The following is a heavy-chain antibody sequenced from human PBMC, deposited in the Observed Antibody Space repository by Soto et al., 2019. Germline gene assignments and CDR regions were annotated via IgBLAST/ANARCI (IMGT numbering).Heavy chain of an antibody. Sequence: ASVKVSCKASGYTFTSYDINWVRQATGQGLEWMGWMNPNSGNTGYAQKFQGRVTMTRNTSISTAYMELSSLRSEDTAVYYCARELSSIAASDNWFAPWGQGSLVTGS. V-gene: IGHV1-8*01. CDR3: ARELSSIAASDNWFAP. J-gene: IGHJ5*02. CDR2: MNPNSGNT. CDR1: GYTFTSYD. D-gene: IGHD6-6*01.